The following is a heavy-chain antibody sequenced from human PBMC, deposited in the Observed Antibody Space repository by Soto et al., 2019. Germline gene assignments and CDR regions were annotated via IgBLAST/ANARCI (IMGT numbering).Heavy chain of an antibody. J-gene: IGHJ4*02. Sequence: EVQLVVSGGGLVQPGGSLRLSCAASGFTFSSYSMNWVRQAPGKGLEWLSYISSSISTMHYADSVKGRFTISRDNAKNSLYLQINSLRDEDTAVYYCAREVRDTAVADFDYWGQGTLVTVSS. CDR1: GFTFSSYS. CDR2: ISSSISTM. D-gene: IGHD5-18*01. CDR3: AREVRDTAVADFDY. V-gene: IGHV3-48*02.